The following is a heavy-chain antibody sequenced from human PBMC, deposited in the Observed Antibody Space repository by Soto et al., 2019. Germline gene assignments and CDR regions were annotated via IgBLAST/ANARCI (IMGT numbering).Heavy chain of an antibody. D-gene: IGHD2-2*01. Sequence: GGSLRLSCAASGFTFSSYGMHWVRQAPGKGLEWVAVISYDGSNKYYADSVKGRFTISRDNSKNTLYLQMNSLRAEDTAVYYCANAYCSSTSCPKNYYYYGMDVWGQGTTVTVSS. CDR2: ISYDGSNK. CDR1: GFTFSSYG. CDR3: ANAYCSSTSCPKNYYYYGMDV. J-gene: IGHJ6*02. V-gene: IGHV3-30*18.